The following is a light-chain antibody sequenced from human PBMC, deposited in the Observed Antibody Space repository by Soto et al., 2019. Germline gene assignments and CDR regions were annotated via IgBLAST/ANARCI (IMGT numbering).Light chain of an antibody. J-gene: IGLJ1*01. Sequence: SVLSQLRTVSGSRGQSVTISCTGTSSDVGGYNYVSWYQQHPGKAPKLMIYDVSKRPSGVPDRFSGSKSGNTASLTISGLQAEDEADYYCCSYSGSYSYVFGTGTKVTVL. CDR3: CSYSGSYSYV. CDR1: SSDVGGYNY. CDR2: DVS. V-gene: IGLV2-11*01.